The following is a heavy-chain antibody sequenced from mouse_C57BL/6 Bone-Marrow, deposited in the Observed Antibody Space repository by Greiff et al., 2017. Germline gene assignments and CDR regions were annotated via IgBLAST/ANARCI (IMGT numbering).Heavy chain of an antibody. CDR1: GYTFTDYY. CDR2: INPNNGGT. CDR3: ARSDYYGSSFWYFDV. J-gene: IGHJ1*03. V-gene: IGHV1-26*01. Sequence: VQLQQSGPELVKPGASVKISCKASGYTFTDYYMNWVKQSHGKSLEWIGDINPNNGGTSYNQKFKGKATLTVDKSSSTAYLELRSLTSEDSAVYYCARSDYYGSSFWYFDVWGTGTTVTVSS. D-gene: IGHD1-1*01.